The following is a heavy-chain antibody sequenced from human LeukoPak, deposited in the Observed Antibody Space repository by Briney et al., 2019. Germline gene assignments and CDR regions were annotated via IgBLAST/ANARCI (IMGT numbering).Heavy chain of an antibody. Sequence: GESLKISCKGSGYSFTSYWIGWVRQMPGKGLEWMGIIYPGDSDTRYSPSFQGQVTISADKSISTAYLQWSSLKASDTAMCYCARRYYDSSGYYPAFDYWGQGTLVTVSS. D-gene: IGHD3-22*01. CDR1: GYSFTSYW. V-gene: IGHV5-51*01. CDR2: IYPGDSDT. J-gene: IGHJ4*02. CDR3: ARRYYDSSGYYPAFDY.